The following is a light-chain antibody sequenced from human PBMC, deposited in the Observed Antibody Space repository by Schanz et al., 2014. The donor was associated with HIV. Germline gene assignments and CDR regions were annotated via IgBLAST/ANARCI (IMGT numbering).Light chain of an antibody. CDR1: PRLSSSY. J-gene: IGKJ1*01. Sequence: EIVLTQSPGSLSLSPGERATLSCGASPRLSSSYLAWYQQKRDQPPRLVIYATSTRAAGIPDRFSGTGSGTEFTLTINRMEPEDYAVYYCQQYGSPPWTFGQGTKVEVK. CDR2: ATS. V-gene: IGKV3-20*01. CDR3: QQYGSPPWT.